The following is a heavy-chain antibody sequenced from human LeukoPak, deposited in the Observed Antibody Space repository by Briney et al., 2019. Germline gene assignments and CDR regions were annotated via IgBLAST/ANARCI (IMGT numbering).Heavy chain of an antibody. V-gene: IGHV3-30*02. CDR3: AKEGLYDSSGYSALSNNCFDP. Sequence: YYADSVKGRITISRNNSKNTLHLEMNSLRAEDASVYYCAKEGLYDSSGYSALSNNCFDPWGQGTLVTVSS. D-gene: IGHD3-22*01. J-gene: IGHJ5*02.